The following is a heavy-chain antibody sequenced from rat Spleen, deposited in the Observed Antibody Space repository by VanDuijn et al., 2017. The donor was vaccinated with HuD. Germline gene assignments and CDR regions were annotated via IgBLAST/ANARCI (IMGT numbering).Heavy chain of an antibody. V-gene: IGHV2S30*01. D-gene: IGHD5-1*01. Sequence: QVQLKESGPGLVQPSQTLSLTCTVSGFSLTDYSVHWVRQPPGKGLEWMGRMRYDGDTYYNSALKSRLSISRDTSKSQVFLKLNILQTEDTAIYYCTRDRVGAPFDYWGQGVMVTVSS. CDR1: GFSLTDYS. CDR2: MRYDGDT. J-gene: IGHJ2*01. CDR3: TRDRVGAPFDY.